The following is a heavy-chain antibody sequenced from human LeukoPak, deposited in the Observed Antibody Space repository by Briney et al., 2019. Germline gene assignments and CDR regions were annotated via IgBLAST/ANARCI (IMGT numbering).Heavy chain of an antibody. Sequence: GESLKISCKGSGYSFTSYWIGWVRQMPGKGLEWMGIIYPGDSDTRYSPSFQGQVTISADKSISTAYLQWSSLKASDTAMYYCARRSYDFWSGYLGYFDYWGQGTLVTVYS. J-gene: IGHJ4*02. CDR1: GYSFTSYW. V-gene: IGHV5-51*01. CDR3: ARRSYDFWSGYLGYFDY. D-gene: IGHD3-3*01. CDR2: IYPGDSDT.